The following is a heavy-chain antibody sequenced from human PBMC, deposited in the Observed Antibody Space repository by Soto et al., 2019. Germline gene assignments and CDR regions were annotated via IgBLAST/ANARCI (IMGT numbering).Heavy chain of an antibody. CDR2: IGTAGDT. D-gene: IGHD3-3*01. J-gene: IGHJ6*02. CDR1: GFTFSSYD. V-gene: IGHV3-13*01. Sequence: GGSLRLSCAASGFTFSSYDMHWVRQATGKGLEWVSAIGTAGDTYYPGSVKGRFTISRENAKNSLYLQMNSLRAGDTAVYYCARAPVRTPRITIFGVVSHYYYGMDVWGQGTTVTVSS. CDR3: ARAPVRTPRITIFGVVSHYYYGMDV.